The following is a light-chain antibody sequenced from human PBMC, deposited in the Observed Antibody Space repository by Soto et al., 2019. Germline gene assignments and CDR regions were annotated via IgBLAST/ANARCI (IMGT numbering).Light chain of an antibody. CDR1: QSISSH. CDR3: QQYDNWRYT. J-gene: IGKJ2*01. V-gene: IGKV3-15*01. Sequence: EIVMTQSPATLSVSPGESATLSCRASQSISSHSAWYQQKPGQAPRLLTYGPSIRATGIPARFSGSGSGTVFTLTISSLQSEDFEIYYCQQYDNWRYTFGQGTKVEIX. CDR2: GPS.